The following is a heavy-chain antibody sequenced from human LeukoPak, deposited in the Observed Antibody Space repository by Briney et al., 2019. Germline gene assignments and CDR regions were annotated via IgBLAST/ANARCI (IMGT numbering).Heavy chain of an antibody. CDR3: ARAGYCSGGSCYNLYYFDY. V-gene: IGHV1-2*02. Sequence: ASVKVSCKASGYTFTGYYMHWVRQAPGQGLEWMGWINPNSGGTNYAQKFQGRVTMTRDTSISTAYMGLSRLRSDDTAVYYCARAGYCSGGSCYNLYYFDYWGQGTLVTVSS. CDR2: INPNSGGT. D-gene: IGHD2-15*01. J-gene: IGHJ4*02. CDR1: GYTFTGYY.